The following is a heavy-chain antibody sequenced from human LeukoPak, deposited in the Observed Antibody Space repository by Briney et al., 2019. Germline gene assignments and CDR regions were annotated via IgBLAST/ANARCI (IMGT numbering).Heavy chain of an antibody. CDR1: GSRFTSYW. V-gene: IGHV5-51*01. CDR2: IYPGDSDT. D-gene: IGHD2-15*01. CDR3: ARRGYCSGGSCYYYMDV. J-gene: IGHJ6*03. Sequence: GESLKISCKGSGSRFTSYWIGWVRQMPGKGLEWMGIIYPGDSDTRYSPSFQGQVTISADKSISTAYLQWSSLKASDTAMYYCARRGYCSGGSCYYYMDVWGKGTTVTVSS.